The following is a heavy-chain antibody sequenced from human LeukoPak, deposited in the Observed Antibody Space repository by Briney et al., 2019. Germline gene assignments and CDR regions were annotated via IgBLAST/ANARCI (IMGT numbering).Heavy chain of an antibody. Sequence: ASVKVSCKASGYTFTSYDINWVRQATGQGLEWMGWMNPNSGNTGYAQKFQGRVTMTRDMSTSTVYMELSSLRSEDTAVYYCARTVAKIYYSDYWGQGTLVTVSS. D-gene: IGHD4-23*01. CDR3: ARTVAKIYYSDY. CDR1: GYTFTSYD. CDR2: MNPNSGNT. J-gene: IGHJ4*02. V-gene: IGHV1-8*02.